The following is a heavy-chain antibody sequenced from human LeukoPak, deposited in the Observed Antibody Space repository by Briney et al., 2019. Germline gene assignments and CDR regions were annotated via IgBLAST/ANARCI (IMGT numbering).Heavy chain of an antibody. CDR3: ARDSGSGYSDY. Sequence: PGGSLRLSCAASGFTFSSYSMNWVRQAPGKGLEWVSSISSSSSYIYYEDSVKGRFTISRDNAKNSLYLQMNSLRAEDTAVYYCARDSGSGYSDYWGQGTLVTVSS. CDR2: ISSSSSYI. V-gene: IGHV3-21*01. D-gene: IGHD3-22*01. J-gene: IGHJ4*02. CDR1: GFTFSSYS.